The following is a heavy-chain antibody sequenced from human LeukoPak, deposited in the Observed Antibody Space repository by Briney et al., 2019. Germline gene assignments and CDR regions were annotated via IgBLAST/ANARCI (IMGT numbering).Heavy chain of an antibody. CDR1: GYTFTGYY. CDR2: INPNSGGP. D-gene: IGHD1-20*01. CDR3: ARGKGMTSATANFVDL. J-gene: IGHJ2*01. V-gene: IGHV1-2*02. Sequence: ASVKVSCKASGYTFTGYYMRWVRQAPGQGLEWMGWINPNSGGPNYAQNFQGRVTMTRDTSISTAYMELSSLRSDDTAVYYCARGKGMTSATANFVDLWGRGNLVTVSS.